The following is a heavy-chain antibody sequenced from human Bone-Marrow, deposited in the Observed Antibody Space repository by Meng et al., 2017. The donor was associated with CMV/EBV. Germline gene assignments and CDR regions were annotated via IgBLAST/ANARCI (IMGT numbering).Heavy chain of an antibody. CDR3: ARLSSRQLHGYYYGMDV. Sequence: GGSLRLSCAASGFIFSDYYMSWIRQAPGKGLEWVSYISSNDTTIYYADSVKGRFTISRDNAKNSLSLQMNSLRAEDTAVYYCARLSSRQLHGYYYGMDVWGQGTTVTVSS. CDR1: GFIFSDYY. D-gene: IGHD2-2*01. J-gene: IGHJ6*02. V-gene: IGHV3-11*04. CDR2: ISSNDTTI.